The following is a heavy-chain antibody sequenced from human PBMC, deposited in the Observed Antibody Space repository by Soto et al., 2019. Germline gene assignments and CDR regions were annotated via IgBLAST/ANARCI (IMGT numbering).Heavy chain of an antibody. Sequence: EVQLVESGGGLVEPGGSLRLSCAASGFTLSSYWMHWVRQVPGKGLMWVSRINVDGSRTNYADSVKGRFTISRDNAKNTLYLQMNSLRGEDTAVYYCGRDLGNYDRYYLAYWGQGTPVTVSS. J-gene: IGHJ4*02. V-gene: IGHV3-74*01. CDR2: INVDGSRT. CDR3: GRDLGNYDRYYLAY. D-gene: IGHD1-7*01. CDR1: GFTLSSYW.